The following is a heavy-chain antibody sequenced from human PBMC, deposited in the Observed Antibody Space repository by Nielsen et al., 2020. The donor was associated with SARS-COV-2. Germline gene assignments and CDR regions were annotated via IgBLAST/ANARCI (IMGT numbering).Heavy chain of an antibody. Sequence: ASVKVSCKASGYTFTGYYMHWVRQAPGQGLKWMGRINPNSGNTGYAQKFQGRVTMTRNTSISTAYMELSSLRSEDTAVYYCARGQWLGAFDIWGQGTMVTVSS. CDR3: ARGQWLGAFDI. V-gene: IGHV1-8*02. D-gene: IGHD6-19*01. J-gene: IGHJ3*02. CDR2: INPNSGNT. CDR1: GYTFTGYY.